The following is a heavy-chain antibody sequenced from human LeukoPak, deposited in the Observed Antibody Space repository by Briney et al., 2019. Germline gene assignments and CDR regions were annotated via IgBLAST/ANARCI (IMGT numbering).Heavy chain of an antibody. CDR1: GFTFRSYY. Sequence: PGGSLRLSCAASGFTFRSYYMHWVRQAPGKGLVWVSRINSDGSSTSYADSVKGRFTISRDNAKNSLYLQMNSLRAEDTAVYYCAKDPFGSGSYKWRFDPWGQGTLVTVSS. D-gene: IGHD3-10*01. CDR2: INSDGSST. V-gene: IGHV3-74*01. J-gene: IGHJ5*02. CDR3: AKDPFGSGSYKWRFDP.